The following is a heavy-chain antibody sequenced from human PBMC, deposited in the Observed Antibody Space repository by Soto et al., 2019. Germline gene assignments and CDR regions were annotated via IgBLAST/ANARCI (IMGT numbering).Heavy chain of an antibody. CDR1: GFTFSSYD. CDR2: ISSNGGTT. D-gene: IGHD1-7*01. Sequence: EVQLAESGGGMVQPGGSLRLSCVASGFTFSSYDMHWVRQAPGKGLEYVSSISSNGGTTYYGNSVKGRFTISRENYKNPLYLQMGSLRAEDMAVYYCVRRVSGNYDYWGQGTLVTVSS. CDR3: VRRVSGNYDY. V-gene: IGHV3-64*01. J-gene: IGHJ4*02.